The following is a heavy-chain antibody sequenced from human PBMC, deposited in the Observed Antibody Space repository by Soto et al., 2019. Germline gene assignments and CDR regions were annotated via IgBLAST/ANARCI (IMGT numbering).Heavy chain of an antibody. CDR2: IYSGGNT. J-gene: IGHJ4*02. Sequence: EVQLVETGGGLMQPGESLRLSCAASGFTVSYNYMSWVRQAPGKGLEWVSVIYSGGNTYYADSVKGRFTISRDDSKNTVYLQMNSLRADDTAVYYCARHKTFGEFDYWGQGTLVTVSS. CDR1: GFTVSYNY. CDR3: ARHKTFGEFDY. V-gene: IGHV3-53*02. D-gene: IGHD3-10*01.